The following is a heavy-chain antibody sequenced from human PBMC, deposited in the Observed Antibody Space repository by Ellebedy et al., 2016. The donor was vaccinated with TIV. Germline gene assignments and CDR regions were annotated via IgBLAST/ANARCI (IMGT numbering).Heavy chain of an antibody. CDR3: AKDLSWADY. V-gene: IGHV3-53*01. CDR1: GFTVSSNY. Sequence: GGSLRLSXAASGFTVSSNYMSWVRQAPGKGLEWVSVIYSGGSTYYADSVKGRFTISRDNSKNTLYLQMNSLRAEDTAVYYCAKDLSWADYWGQGTLVTVSS. D-gene: IGHD1-26*01. CDR2: IYSGGST. J-gene: IGHJ4*02.